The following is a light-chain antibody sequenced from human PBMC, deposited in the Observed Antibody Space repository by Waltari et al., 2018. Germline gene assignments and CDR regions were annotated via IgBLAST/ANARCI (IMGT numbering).Light chain of an antibody. J-gene: IGLJ3*02. CDR3: CSYAGNYVWV. Sequence: QSALTHPAAVSGSPGQSVTTPCTGASSVIGSYDIGSWHQQHPGNAPKLVISDVSKGPSAVSDRFSGSKSGDTASLTISGLQFEDEADYYCCSYAGNYVWVFGGGTRLTVL. CDR1: SSVIGSYDI. V-gene: IGLV2-23*02. CDR2: DVS.